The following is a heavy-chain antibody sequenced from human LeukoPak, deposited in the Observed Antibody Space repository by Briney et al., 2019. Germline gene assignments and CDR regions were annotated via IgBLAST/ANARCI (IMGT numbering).Heavy chain of an antibody. D-gene: IGHD6-13*01. J-gene: IGHJ5*02. CDR1: GGSISSGSYY. CDR3: AREGQYSSSWYGEWFDP. V-gene: IGHV4-61*02. Sequence: SETLSLTCTVSGGSISSGSYYWSWIRQPAGKGLEWIGRIYTSGSTNYNPSLKSRVTISVDTSKNQFSLKLSSVTAADTAVYYCAREGQYSSSWYGEWFDPWGQGTLVTVSS. CDR2: IYTSGST.